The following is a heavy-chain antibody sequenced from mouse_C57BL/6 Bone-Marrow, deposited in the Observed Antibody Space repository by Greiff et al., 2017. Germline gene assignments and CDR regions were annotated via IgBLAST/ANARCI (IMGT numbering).Heavy chain of an antibody. J-gene: IGHJ3*01. CDR3: ARRDYYDYACFAY. V-gene: IGHV1-81*01. CDR2: IYPRSGNT. D-gene: IGHD2-4*01. CDR1: GYTFTSYG. Sequence: QVQLQQSGAELARPGASVKLSCKASGYTFTSYGISWVKQRPGQGLEWIGEIYPRSGNTYYNEKFKGKATLTADKSSSTAYMELRSLTSEDSAVYFCARRDYYDYACFAYWGQGTPVTVSA.